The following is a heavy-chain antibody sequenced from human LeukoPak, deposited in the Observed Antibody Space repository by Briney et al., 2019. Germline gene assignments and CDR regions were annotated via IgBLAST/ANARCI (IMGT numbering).Heavy chain of an antibody. D-gene: IGHD6-13*01. CDR3: ARRRDSSSWGNAFDI. Sequence: GESLKISCKGSGYSFTSYWIGWVRQMPGKGLEWMGIIYPGDSDTRYSPSFQGQVTISADKSISTAYPQWSSLKASDTAMYYCARRRDSSSWGNAFDIWGQGTMVTVSS. V-gene: IGHV5-51*01. CDR1: GYSFTSYW. CDR2: IYPGDSDT. J-gene: IGHJ3*02.